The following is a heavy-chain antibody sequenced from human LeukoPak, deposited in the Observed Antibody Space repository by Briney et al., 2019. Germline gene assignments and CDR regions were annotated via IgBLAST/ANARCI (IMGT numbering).Heavy chain of an antibody. V-gene: IGHV3-21*01. D-gene: IGHD6-19*01. CDR1: GFTFSSYS. Sequence: GGSLRLSCAASGFTFSSYSMNWVRQAPGKGLEWVSSISSSSSYIYYADSVKGRFTISRGNAKNSLYLQMNSLRAEDTAVYYCARGLAVAGTIIDYWGQGTLVTVSS. CDR2: ISSSSSYI. J-gene: IGHJ4*02. CDR3: ARGLAVAGTIIDY.